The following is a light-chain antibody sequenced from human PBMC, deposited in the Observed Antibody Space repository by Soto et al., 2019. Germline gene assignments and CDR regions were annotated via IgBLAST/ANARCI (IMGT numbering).Light chain of an antibody. CDR3: ASHTTTNTRV. Sequence: SALTQPAPLSGAPGQSIALSCTGNRSYVGAYDYVSWYQQHPDRAPRLVIYEVSNRPSGVSNRFSGSKSVNTATLTISGLQAEDEADYYCASHTTTNTRVFGTGTKVTVL. V-gene: IGLV2-14*03. CDR1: RSYVGAYDY. J-gene: IGLJ1*01. CDR2: EVS.